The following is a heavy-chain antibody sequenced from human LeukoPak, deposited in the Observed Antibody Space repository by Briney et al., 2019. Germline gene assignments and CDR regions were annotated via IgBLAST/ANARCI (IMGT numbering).Heavy chain of an antibody. CDR3: VRQGLEMTGGGWFDP. CDR2: VSYTGST. D-gene: IGHD2-8*02. CDR1: GDSISSSTYY. J-gene: IGHJ5*02. V-gene: IGHV4-39*01. Sequence: SETLSLTCTVSGDSISSSTYYWGWTRQPPGKGLEWLGNVSYTGSTYYNPSLKSRLIFSVDTSKNQFSLRLTSVTAADTAFYYCVRQGLEMTGGGWFDPWGQGTLVTVSS.